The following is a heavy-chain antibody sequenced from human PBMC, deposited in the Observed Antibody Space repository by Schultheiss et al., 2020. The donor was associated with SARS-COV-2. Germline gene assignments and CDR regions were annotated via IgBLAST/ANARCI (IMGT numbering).Heavy chain of an antibody. D-gene: IGHD3-10*01. J-gene: IGHJ6*02. V-gene: IGHV4-61*02. CDR1: GGSISSGSYY. Sequence: SETLSLTCTVSGGSISSGSYYWSWIRQPAGKGLEWIGRIFASGSTNYNPSLKSRVTISVDTSKKQFSLELRSVTAADTAVYYCARDRSGNYYGSGSYSPNGMDVWGQGTTVTVSS. CDR3: ARDRSGNYYGSGSYSPNGMDV. CDR2: IFASGST.